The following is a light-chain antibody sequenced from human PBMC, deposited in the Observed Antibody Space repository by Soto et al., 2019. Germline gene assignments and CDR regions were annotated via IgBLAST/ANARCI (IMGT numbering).Light chain of an antibody. CDR3: QQYDSSSPT. Sequence: DIQMTQSPSTLSASVGDGVTITCRASQNISVWLDWYQQRPGKAPKFLMYDASSLETGVPSRFSGSGSGTEFTLTIRSLQPDDSATYYCQQYDSSSPTFGQGTKVDIK. V-gene: IGKV1-5*01. J-gene: IGKJ2*01. CDR2: DAS. CDR1: QNISVW.